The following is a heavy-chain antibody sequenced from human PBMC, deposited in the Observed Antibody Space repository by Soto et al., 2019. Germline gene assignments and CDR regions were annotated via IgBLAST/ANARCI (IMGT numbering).Heavy chain of an antibody. CDR2: ISSSGSNT. D-gene: IGHD3-9*01. V-gene: IGHV3-23*01. CDR1: EFSFSSYA. Sequence: EVRLLESGGGLVQPGGSLRLSCAASEFSFSSYAMTWVRQAPGKGLEWVSSISSSGSNTYYADSVKGRFTISRDNSKNTLLLQTNSLTADDTAGYSCVKDEILSGLYDILAGYSPGAIDYWGQGTLVSVSS. J-gene: IGHJ4*02. CDR3: VKDEILSGLYDILAGYSPGAIDY.